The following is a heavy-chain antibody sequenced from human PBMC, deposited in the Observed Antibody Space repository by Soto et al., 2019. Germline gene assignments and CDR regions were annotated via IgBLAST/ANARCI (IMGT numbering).Heavy chain of an antibody. CDR3: ARPLWRNDYNWGYFEL. J-gene: IGHJ2*01. CDR2: ISYDGSNK. D-gene: IGHD1-20*01. Sequence: QVQLVESGGGVVQPGRSLRLSCAASGFTFSSYAMHWVRQAPGKGLEWVAVISYDGSNKYYADSVKGRFTISRDNSKNTLSLQMNSLRAEDTAVYYCARPLWRNDYNWGYFELWGRGTLVTVSS. V-gene: IGHV3-30-3*01. CDR1: GFTFSSYA.